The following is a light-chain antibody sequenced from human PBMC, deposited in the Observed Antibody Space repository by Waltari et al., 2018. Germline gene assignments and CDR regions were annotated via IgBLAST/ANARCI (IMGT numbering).Light chain of an antibody. J-gene: IGLJ1*01. Sequence: QSALTQPPSASGSPGQSVTISCTGTSSDVGGYNYVPWSQQYPGKAPNVMIYGVNKRPSWVPERFSGSKSGNTASLTVSGLQAEDEADYYCSSYVGYKNNYVFGTGTKVTVL. V-gene: IGLV2-8*01. CDR1: SSDVGGYNY. CDR2: GVN. CDR3: SSYVGYKNNYV.